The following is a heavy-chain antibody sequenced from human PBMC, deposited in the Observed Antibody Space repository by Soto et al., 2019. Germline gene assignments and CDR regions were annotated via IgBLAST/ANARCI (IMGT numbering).Heavy chain of an antibody. Sequence: GSLRLSCAASGFILSTYGMHWVRQAPGKGLEWVAVIWYDGSNKYYADSVKGRFTISRDNSKNMLYLQMNSLRAEDTAMYYCARERGSGWTFDYWGQGTLVTVSS. CDR3: ARERGSGWTFDY. D-gene: IGHD6-19*01. V-gene: IGHV3-33*01. J-gene: IGHJ4*02. CDR1: GFILSTYG. CDR2: IWYDGSNK.